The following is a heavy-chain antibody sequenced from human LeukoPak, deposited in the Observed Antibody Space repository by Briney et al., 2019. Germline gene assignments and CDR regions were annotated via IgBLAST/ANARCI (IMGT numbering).Heavy chain of an antibody. J-gene: IGHJ6*04. D-gene: IGHD3-10*02. CDR1: GFTFSTYS. V-gene: IGHV3-48*04. Sequence: PGGSLRLSCAASGFTFSTYSMNWVRQAPGKGLEWVSYISSSSSTIYYADSVKGRFTISRDNAKNSLSLQMNSLRAEDTAVYYCAELGITMIGGVWGKGTTVTISS. CDR2: ISSSSSTI. CDR3: AELGITMIGGV.